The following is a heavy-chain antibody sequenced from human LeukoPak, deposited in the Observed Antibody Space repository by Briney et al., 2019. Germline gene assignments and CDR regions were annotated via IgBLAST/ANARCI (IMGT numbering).Heavy chain of an antibody. J-gene: IGHJ5*02. CDR2: IKKDESKR. Sequence: SGGSLRLSCAASGFTLSNYWMSWVRQAPGKGLEWVANIKKDESKRYYVGTVKVRFTISRANTKNSLYLQMNSLRAEDTAVYYCAREASLYCSGDNCYWAFDLWGQGTLVTVSS. V-gene: IGHV3-7*01. D-gene: IGHD2-15*01. CDR3: AREASLYCSGDNCYWAFDL. CDR1: GFTLSNYW.